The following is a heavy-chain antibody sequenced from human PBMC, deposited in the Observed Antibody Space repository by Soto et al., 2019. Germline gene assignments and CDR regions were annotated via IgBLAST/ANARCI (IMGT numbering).Heavy chain of an antibody. CDR1: GGTFSSYA. CDR3: ARMQLEAPKPSDD. V-gene: IGHV1-69*13. D-gene: IGHD1-1*01. CDR2: IIPIFGTA. J-gene: IGHJ4*02. Sequence: VKVSCKASGGTFSSYAISWVRQAPGQGLEWMGGIIPIFGTANYAQKFQGRVTITADESTSTAYMELSSLRSEDTAVYYCARMQLEAPKPSDDWGQGTLVTVSS.